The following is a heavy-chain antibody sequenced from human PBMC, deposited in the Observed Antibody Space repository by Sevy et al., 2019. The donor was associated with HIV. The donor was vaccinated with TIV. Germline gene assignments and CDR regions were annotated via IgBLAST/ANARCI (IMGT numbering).Heavy chain of an antibody. V-gene: IGHV3-7*01. CDR3: AKSYFGSGTSYGMDL. Sequence: GGSLRLSCVASGFDFSTYSMSWVRQAPGKGLEWVANIRQDGSEKYYVDSVRGRFTISRDNAKNSLFLQLNSLRADDTAIYYCAKSYFGSGTSYGMDLWGRGTTVTVSS. CDR2: IRQDGSEK. CDR1: GFDFSTYS. D-gene: IGHD3-10*01. J-gene: IGHJ6*02.